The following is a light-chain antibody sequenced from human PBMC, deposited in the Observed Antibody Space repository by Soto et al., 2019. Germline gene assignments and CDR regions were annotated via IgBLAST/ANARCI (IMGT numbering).Light chain of an antibody. J-gene: IGKJ2*01. CDR1: QGIAKY. V-gene: IGKV1-16*02. CDR2: ATS. CDR3: QQYDSWHRT. Sequence: DIQMTQSPSSLSASVGDTVTITCRASQGIAKYVAWFQQKAGKAPKSLIYATSRLQNGVPSKFSGSGSGTDFTLTISSLQPEDFATYYCQQYDSWHRTFGQGTKLESK.